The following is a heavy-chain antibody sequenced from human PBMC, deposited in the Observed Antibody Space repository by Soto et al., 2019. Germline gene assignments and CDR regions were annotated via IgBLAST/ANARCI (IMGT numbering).Heavy chain of an antibody. V-gene: IGHV3-7*01. J-gene: IGHJ4*02. CDR2: IKQDGTEK. Sequence: EVQLVESGGGLVQPGGSLRLSCAASGFTFSYYWMTWVRQAPGKGLGWVANIKQDGTEKYYVDSVKGRFAISRDNPKNSLYLQMNSLRAEDTAVYYCARGWPFYYDSDRRYFDSWGQGTLVTVSS. CDR1: GFTFSYYW. CDR3: ARGWPFYYDSDRRYFDS. D-gene: IGHD3-22*01.